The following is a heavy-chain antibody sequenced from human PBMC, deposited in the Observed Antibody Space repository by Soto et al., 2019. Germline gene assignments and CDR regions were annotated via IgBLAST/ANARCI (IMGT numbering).Heavy chain of an antibody. CDR3: ARGGGSREDDASDI. J-gene: IGHJ3*02. CDR2: ISSDGYST. V-gene: IGHV3-74*01. Sequence: EVQLVESGGGLVQPGGSMRLSCAASGFTFRSYWMHWVRQARGKGLVWVSRISSDGYSTSYADSVKGRFTISRDNAKNTLYLQMNSLRAEDTAVYYCARGGGSREDDASDIWGRGTMVTVFS. D-gene: IGHD2-15*01. CDR1: GFTFRSYW.